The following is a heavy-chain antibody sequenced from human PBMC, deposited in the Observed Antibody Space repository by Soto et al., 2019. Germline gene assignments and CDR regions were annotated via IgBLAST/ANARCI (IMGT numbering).Heavy chain of an antibody. CDR2: IWYDGSNK. CDR1: GFTFSSYG. V-gene: IGHV3-33*01. D-gene: IGHD3-10*01. J-gene: IGHJ6*02. Sequence: QVQLVESGGGVVQPGRSLRLSCAASGFTFSSYGMHWVRQAPGKGLEWVAVIWYDGSNKYYADSVKGRFTISRDNSKNTLYLQMNSLIAEDTAVYYCAREAKQDRGLPGMDVWGQGTTVTVSS. CDR3: AREAKQDRGLPGMDV.